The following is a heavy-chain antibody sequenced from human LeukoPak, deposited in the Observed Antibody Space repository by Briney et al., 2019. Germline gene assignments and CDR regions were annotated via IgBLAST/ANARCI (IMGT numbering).Heavy chain of an antibody. Sequence: SETLSLTCAVSGGSISSYYWSWVRQPPGKGLECVGYFYYSGSTNYNPSLKSRVTISVDTSKNPFSLELSSVTAADTAVYYCARGGIAVPGMRYYFDYWGQGTLVTVSS. CDR2: FYYSGST. J-gene: IGHJ4*02. V-gene: IGHV4-59*01. CDR3: ARGGIAVPGMRYYFDY. CDR1: GGSISSYY. D-gene: IGHD6-19*01.